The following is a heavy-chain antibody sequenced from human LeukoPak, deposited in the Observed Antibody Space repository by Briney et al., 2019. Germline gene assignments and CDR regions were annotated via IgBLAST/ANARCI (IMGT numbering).Heavy chain of an antibody. D-gene: IGHD3-3*01. CDR3: ARDDYDFWSGYYGENFDY. V-gene: IGHV1-2*06. J-gene: IGHJ4*02. CDR2: INPNSGGT. Sequence: ASVKVSCKASGYTFTGYYMHWVRQAPGQGLEWMGRINPNSGGTNYAQKFQGRVTMTRDTSISTAYMELSRLRSDDTAVYYCARDDYDFWSGYYGENFDYWGQGTLVTVSS. CDR1: GYTFTGYY.